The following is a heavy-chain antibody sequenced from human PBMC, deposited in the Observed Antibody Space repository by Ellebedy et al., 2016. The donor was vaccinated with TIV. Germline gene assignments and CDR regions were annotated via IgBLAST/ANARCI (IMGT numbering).Heavy chain of an antibody. CDR3: ARGGRKTSYFWQY. D-gene: IGHD1-14*01. J-gene: IGHJ4*02. V-gene: IGHV3-7*03. CDR1: GLVFSDYC. CDR2: IAGDGIEK. Sequence: PGGSLRLSCAASGLVFSDYCMTWLRVSPGKGPEWVATIAGDGIEKSYADSVKGRFTVSRDNTENSMYLQMNSLRADDTGVYYCARGGRKTSYFWQYWGQGTPLTVS.